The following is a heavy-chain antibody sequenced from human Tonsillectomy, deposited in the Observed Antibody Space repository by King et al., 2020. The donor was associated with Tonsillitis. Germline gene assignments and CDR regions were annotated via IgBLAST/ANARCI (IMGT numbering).Heavy chain of an antibody. J-gene: IGHJ3*01. V-gene: IGHV3-66*01. CDR3: ARNRPTTMIIVQGNSFDL. CDR2: TYSGGNS. D-gene: IGHD3-22*01. CDR1: EFTVSSTY. Sequence: VQLVESGGGLVQPGGSLRLSCAASEFTVSSTYISWVRQAPGKGLESVSITYSGGNSYYADSVKGRFTISRDNYKNTMYLKMKSLRAEDTAVYYCARNRPTTMIIVQGNSFDLWGEGTMVTVSS.